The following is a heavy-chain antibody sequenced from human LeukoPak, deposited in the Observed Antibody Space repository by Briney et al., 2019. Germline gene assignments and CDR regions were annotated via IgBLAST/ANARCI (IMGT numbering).Heavy chain of an antibody. Sequence: PGGSLRLSCAASGFTFDDYAMHWVRQAPGKGLEGVSSISSSSSYIYYADSVKGRFTISRDNAKNSLYLQMNSLRAEDTAVYYCARVGGLWFGELLRIQFDYWGQGTLVTVSS. V-gene: IGHV3-21*01. CDR1: GFTFDDYA. CDR2: ISSSSSYI. J-gene: IGHJ4*02. D-gene: IGHD3-10*01. CDR3: ARVGGLWFGELLRIQFDY.